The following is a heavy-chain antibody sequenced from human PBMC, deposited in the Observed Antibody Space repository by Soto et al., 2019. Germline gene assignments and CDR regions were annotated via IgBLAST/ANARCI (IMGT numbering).Heavy chain of an antibody. D-gene: IGHD3-10*01. V-gene: IGHV3-30-3*01. J-gene: IGHJ5*02. Sequence: GGSLRLSCAASGFTFSSYAMHWVRQAPGKGLEWVAVISYDGSNKYYADSVKGRFTISRDNSKNTLYLQMNSLRAEDTAVYYCARGGYYGSGSTPWFDPWGPGTLVTVSS. CDR3: ARGGYYGSGSTPWFDP. CDR2: ISYDGSNK. CDR1: GFTFSSYA.